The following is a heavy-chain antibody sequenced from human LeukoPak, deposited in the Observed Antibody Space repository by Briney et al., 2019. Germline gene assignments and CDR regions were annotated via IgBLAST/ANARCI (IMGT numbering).Heavy chain of an antibody. CDR1: GFTFSTYA. D-gene: IGHD3-3*01. V-gene: IGHV3-23*01. J-gene: IGHJ4*02. CDR2: ISDSGGST. CDR3: ARENWIGLDY. Sequence: SCKASGFTFSTYAMSWVRQAPGKGLDWVSVISDSGGSTYYADSVKGRFTISRDNSKNTLYLQMNSLRAEDTAVYYCARENWIGLDYWGQGTLVTVSS.